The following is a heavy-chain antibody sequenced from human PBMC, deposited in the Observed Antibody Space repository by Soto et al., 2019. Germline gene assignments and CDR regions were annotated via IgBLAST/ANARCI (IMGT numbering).Heavy chain of an antibody. CDR3: AKSPGVQLWQIDY. CDR2: ISGSGGST. V-gene: IGHV3-23*01. Sequence: PGGSLRLACAAAGVTFSIYAMIWVRQAPGKGLEWVSAISGSGGSTYYADSVKGRFTISRDNSKNTLYLQMNSLRAEDTAVYYCAKSPGVQLWQIDYRGQGTLVTVSS. CDR1: GVTFSIYA. J-gene: IGHJ4*02. D-gene: IGHD5-18*01.